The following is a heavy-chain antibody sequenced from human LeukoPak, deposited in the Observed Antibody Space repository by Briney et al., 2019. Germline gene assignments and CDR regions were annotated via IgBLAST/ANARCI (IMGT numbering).Heavy chain of an antibody. CDR1: GGPFSGYY. J-gene: IGHJ5*02. CDR2: INHSGST. CDR3: AIHVDTAMVTNWFDP. V-gene: IGHV4-34*01. Sequence: SETLSLTCAVYGGPFSGYYWSWIRQPPGKGLEWIGEINHSGSTNYSPSLKSRVTISVDTSKNQFSLKLSSVTAADTAVYYCAIHVDTAMVTNWFDPWGQGTLVTVSS. D-gene: IGHD5-18*01.